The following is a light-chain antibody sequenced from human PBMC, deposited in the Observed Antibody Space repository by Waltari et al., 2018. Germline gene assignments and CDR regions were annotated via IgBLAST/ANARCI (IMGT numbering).Light chain of an antibody. J-gene: IGLJ2*01. CDR2: VGS. CDR1: SSGVGHNYF. CDR3: CSYATYSPVL. Sequence: QSALTQPASVSGSPGQSITISCTGTSSGVGHNYFVSWYQHHPGKAPKPIISVGSKRPSGISNRFSGFRAGNMASLTISGLQAEDEADYYCCSYATYSPVLLGGGTKLTVL. V-gene: IGLV2-23*01.